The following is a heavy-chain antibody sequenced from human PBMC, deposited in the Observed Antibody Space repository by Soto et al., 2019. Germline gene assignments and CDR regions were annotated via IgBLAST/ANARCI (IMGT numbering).Heavy chain of an antibody. CDR3: TTVWYYFDSSGFPPLDY. Sequence: PGGSLRLSCAASGFTFNNAWMNWVRQAPGKGLEWVGRIKSKTDGGTTDYAAPVKGRFIISRDDSKNTLYLQMNSLKTEDTAVYYCTTVWYYFDSSGFPPLDYWGQGTLVTVSS. CDR1: GFTFNNAW. J-gene: IGHJ4*02. D-gene: IGHD3-22*01. V-gene: IGHV3-15*07. CDR2: IKSKTDGGTT.